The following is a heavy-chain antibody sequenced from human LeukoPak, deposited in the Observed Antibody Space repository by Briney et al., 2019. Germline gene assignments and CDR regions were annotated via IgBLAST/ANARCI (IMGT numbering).Heavy chain of an antibody. Sequence: SETLSLTCTVSGGSISSYYWSWIRQPPGKGLEWIGYIYYSGSTNYNPSLKSRVTISVDTSKNQFSLKLSSVTAADTAVYYCARHGGGSYYPNWYFDLWGRGTLVTVSS. CDR2: IYYSGST. D-gene: IGHD1-26*01. CDR3: ARHGGGSYYPNWYFDL. CDR1: GGSISSYY. V-gene: IGHV4-59*08. J-gene: IGHJ2*01.